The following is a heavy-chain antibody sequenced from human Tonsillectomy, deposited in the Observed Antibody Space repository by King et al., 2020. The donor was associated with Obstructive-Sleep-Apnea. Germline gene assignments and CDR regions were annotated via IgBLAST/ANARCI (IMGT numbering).Heavy chain of an antibody. Sequence: VQLQQWGAGLLKPSETLSLTCAVYGGSFSGYYWSWIRQPPGKGLEWIGEINHSGSTNYNPSLKSRVTISVDTSKNQFSLKLSSVTAADTAVYYCASSPLRRRRFFGTAYYFDYWGQGTLVTVSS. CDR2: INHSGST. CDR1: GGSFSGYY. D-gene: IGHD3-3*01. CDR3: ASSPLRRRRFFGTAYYFDY. J-gene: IGHJ4*02. V-gene: IGHV4-34*01.